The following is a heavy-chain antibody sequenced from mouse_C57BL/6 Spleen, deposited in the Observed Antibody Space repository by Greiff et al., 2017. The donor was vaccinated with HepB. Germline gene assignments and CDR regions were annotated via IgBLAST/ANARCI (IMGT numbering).Heavy chain of an antibody. CDR1: GYTFTDYN. V-gene: IGHV1-18*01. D-gene: IGHD2-2*01. CDR3: ARQYYGYEYFDV. Sequence: VQLQQSGPELVKPGASVKIPCKASGYTFTDYNMDWVKQSHGKSLEWIGDINPNNGGTIYNQKFKGKATLTVDKSSSTAYMELRSLTSEDTAVYDCARQYYGYEYFDVWGTGTTVTVSS. CDR2: INPNNGGT. J-gene: IGHJ1*03.